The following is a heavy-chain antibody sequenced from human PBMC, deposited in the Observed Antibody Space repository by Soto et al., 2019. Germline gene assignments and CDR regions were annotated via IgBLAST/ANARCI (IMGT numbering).Heavy chain of an antibody. J-gene: IGHJ6*02. CDR3: ARDGGEIIPAAIGGGYGTDV. CDR2: ISSTSIYT. D-gene: IGHD2-2*01. Sequence: PGGSLRLSCAASGFTFSDYYMSWIRQAPGKGLEWVSYISSTSIYTDYADAVKGRFTISRDNAKNSLYLQMNSLRAEDTAVYYCARDGGEIIPAAIGGGYGTDVWGQGTTVTVSS. V-gene: IGHV3-11*06. CDR1: GFTFSDYY.